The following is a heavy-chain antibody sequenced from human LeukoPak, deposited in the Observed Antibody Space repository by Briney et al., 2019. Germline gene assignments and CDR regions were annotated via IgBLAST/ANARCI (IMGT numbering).Heavy chain of an antibody. D-gene: IGHD3-22*01. J-gene: IGHJ4*02. CDR3: ARTATDYYDSGGYYLSYYFDY. V-gene: IGHV3-48*01. CDR2: ISSSSSTI. Sequence: GGSLRLSCAASGFTFSSYSMNWVRQAPGKGLEWVSYISSSSSTIYYADSVKGRFTISRDNAKNSLYLQMNSLRAEDTAMYYCARTATDYYDSGGYYLSYYFDYWGQGTLVTVSS. CDR1: GFTFSSYS.